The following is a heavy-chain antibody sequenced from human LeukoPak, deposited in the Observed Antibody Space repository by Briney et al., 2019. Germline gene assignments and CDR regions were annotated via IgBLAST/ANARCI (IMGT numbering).Heavy chain of an antibody. CDR3: ARAKIAAAGFDF. CDR1: GYTFPSFG. D-gene: IGHD6-13*01. Sequence: ASVKVSCKASGYTFPSFGISWVRQAPGQGLEWMGWISAYNGHTKDAKKFQGRVSMTTDTSTSTAFMELRSLRSDDTAVYYCARAKIAAAGFDFWGQGTLVTVSS. J-gene: IGHJ4*02. V-gene: IGHV1-18*01. CDR2: ISAYNGHT.